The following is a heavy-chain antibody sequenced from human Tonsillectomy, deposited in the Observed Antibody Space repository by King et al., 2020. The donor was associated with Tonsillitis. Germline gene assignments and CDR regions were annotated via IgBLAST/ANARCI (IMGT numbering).Heavy chain of an antibody. J-gene: IGHJ1*01. D-gene: IGHD6-19*01. CDR3: ARGYSSGWIAEFFQH. Sequence: VQLVESGADMKKPGASVKVSCKASGYMFSVYYMHWVRQAPEQGLEWMGWINPNSGGTKYAQKFVGRVTMTWDTSISTVYMEMSSLRSKDTAIYYCARGYSSGWIAEFFQHWGQGTLVTVSS. V-gene: IGHV1-2*02. CDR1: GYMFSVYY. CDR2: INPNSGGT.